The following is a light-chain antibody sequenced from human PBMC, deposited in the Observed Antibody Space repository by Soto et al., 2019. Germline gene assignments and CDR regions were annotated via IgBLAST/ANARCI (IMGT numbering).Light chain of an antibody. Sequence: EIVLTQSPGTLSLSPGERATLSCRASQSVSSSYLAWYQQKPGQAPRLLIYGASSRATGIPDRFSGSGSGTDFTLTISRXXPXXXXVYXXQXXXSSPGTXXQGTKVEIK. J-gene: IGKJ1*01. CDR2: GAS. V-gene: IGKV3-20*01. CDR3: QXXXSSPGT. CDR1: QSVSSSY.